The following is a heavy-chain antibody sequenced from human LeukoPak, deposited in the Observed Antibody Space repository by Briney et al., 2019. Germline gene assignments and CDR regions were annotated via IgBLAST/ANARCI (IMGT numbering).Heavy chain of an antibody. D-gene: IGHD3-22*01. J-gene: IGHJ6*03. CDR3: AREYDSSGYSYYYYYMDV. V-gene: IGHV3-48*04. CDR2: ITSSSSII. CDR1: GFTFSSYT. Sequence: GGSLRLSRAASGFTFSSYTMNWVRPAPGKGLEWVSYITSSSSIIYYADSVKGRFTISRDNAKNSLYLQMNSLRAEDTAVYYCAREYDSSGYSYYYYYMDVWGKGTTVTVSS.